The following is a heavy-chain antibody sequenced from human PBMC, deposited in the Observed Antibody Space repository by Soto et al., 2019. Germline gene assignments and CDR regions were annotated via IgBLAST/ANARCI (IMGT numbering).Heavy chain of an antibody. V-gene: IGHV4-61*01. Sequence: SETLCLTWTVAGGSVVSGSDYRSWIQQPPGKGLEWIGYIYYSGSTNYNPSLKSRVTISVDTSKNQFSLKLSSVTAADTAVYYCARDRGRYDFWSGYYHYFDYWGQGTLVTVSS. CDR3: ARDRGRYDFWSGYYHYFDY. CDR1: GGSVVSGSDY. CDR2: IYYSGST. D-gene: IGHD3-3*01. J-gene: IGHJ4*02.